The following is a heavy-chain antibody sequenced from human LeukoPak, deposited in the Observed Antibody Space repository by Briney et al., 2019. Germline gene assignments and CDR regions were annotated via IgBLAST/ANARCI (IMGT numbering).Heavy chain of an antibody. D-gene: IGHD3-3*01. V-gene: IGHV1-8*01. CDR1: GHTFTSYD. Sequence: GASVKVSCKASGHTFTSYDISWVRQAPGQGLEWMGWTNPNRGNTGYAQKFQGSGTTTRKTSISTAYMELSSLRSEDTAVYYCARASLYYDFWSGYYNYYYYYMDVWGKGTTVIVSS. CDR2: TNPNRGNT. CDR3: ARASLYYDFWSGYYNYYYYYMDV. J-gene: IGHJ6*03.